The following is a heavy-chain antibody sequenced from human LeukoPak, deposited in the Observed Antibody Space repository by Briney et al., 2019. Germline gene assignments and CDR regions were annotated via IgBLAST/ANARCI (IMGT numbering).Heavy chain of an antibody. CDR1: GFNFITSS. V-gene: IGHV1-3*01. J-gene: IGHJ4*02. CDR3: VAGTHGY. Sequence: ASVKVSCKTFGFNFITSSIYWVRQAPGQRLEWLGWITVASGNTRYSDNLQGRVTLTRDTSANTLYLDLSDLRSEDTAVYYCVAGTHGYWGQGTLVTVS. CDR2: ITVASGNT. D-gene: IGHD3/OR15-3a*01.